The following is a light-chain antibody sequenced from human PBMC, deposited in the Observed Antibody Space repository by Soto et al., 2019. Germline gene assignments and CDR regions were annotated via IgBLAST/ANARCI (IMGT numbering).Light chain of an antibody. Sequence: DIQMTQSPSSLSASVGDRVTITCRASQSIGTYLHWYQQKAGKAPKLLIYAASSLQSGVPSRFSGSGSGTEFTLTISSLQPDDCATYYCQQYNSYSWTFGQGTKVDIK. CDR1: QSIGTY. CDR3: QQYNSYSWT. J-gene: IGKJ1*01. V-gene: IGKV1-5*01. CDR2: AAS.